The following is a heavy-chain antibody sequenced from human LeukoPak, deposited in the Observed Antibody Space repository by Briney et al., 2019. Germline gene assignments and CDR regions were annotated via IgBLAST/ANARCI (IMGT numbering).Heavy chain of an antibody. CDR2: IYYSGST. D-gene: IGHD2-15*01. J-gene: IGHJ5*02. Sequence: SETLSLTCTVSGGSISSYYWSWIRQPPGKGLEWIGYIYYSGSTSYNPSLKSRVTISVDTAKNQFSLKLSSVTAADTAVYYCARDPGCSGGSCYSGWFDPWGQGTLVTVSS. CDR1: GGSISSYY. V-gene: IGHV4-59*01. CDR3: ARDPGCSGGSCYSGWFDP.